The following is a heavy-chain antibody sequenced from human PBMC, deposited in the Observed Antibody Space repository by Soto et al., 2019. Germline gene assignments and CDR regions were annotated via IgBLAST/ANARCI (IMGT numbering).Heavy chain of an antibody. CDR1: GGSISYNSYY. CDR2: IFYTGTT. CDR3: ARLVVVAPVANG. J-gene: IGHJ4*02. D-gene: IGHD2-2*01. Sequence: SETLSLTCSVSGGSISYNSYYWGWIRQPPGKGLEWVGGIFYTGTTYYSPSLKDRVTISVDTSKNSFSLNLTSVTAADTAVYFWARLVVVAPVANGWGQGTLVTVSS. V-gene: IGHV4-39*02.